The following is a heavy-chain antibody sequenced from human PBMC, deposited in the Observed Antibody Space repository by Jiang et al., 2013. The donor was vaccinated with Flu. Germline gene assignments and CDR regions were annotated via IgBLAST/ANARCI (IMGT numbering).Heavy chain of an antibody. CDR1: GATFSDYY. D-gene: IGHD2-21*01. J-gene: IGHJ5*02. Sequence: VQLVESGGGLVKPGGSLRLSCVASGATFSDYYMSWIRQAPGKGLEWVAHISSTGRSIFYTGSVTGRFTISRDNAKNSLYLQMNSLRVEDTAVYYCARDVVSRPGWFDPWGQGTRSPSPQ. CDR3: ARDVVSRPGWFDP. V-gene: IGHV3-11*01. CDR2: ISSTGRSI.